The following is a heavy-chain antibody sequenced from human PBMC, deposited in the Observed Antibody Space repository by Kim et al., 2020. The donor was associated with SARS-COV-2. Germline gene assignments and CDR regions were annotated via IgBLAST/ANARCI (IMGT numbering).Heavy chain of an antibody. J-gene: IGHJ4*02. Sequence: WYNAYALSVKSRIIINPETSKNQFSLQLNSLTPEDTAVYYCARGQHSGFDYWGQGALVNVSS. V-gene: IGHV6-1*01. CDR3: ARGQHSGFDY. CDR2: WYN.